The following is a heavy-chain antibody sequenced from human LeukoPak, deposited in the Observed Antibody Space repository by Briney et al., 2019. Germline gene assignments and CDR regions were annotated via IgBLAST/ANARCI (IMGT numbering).Heavy chain of an antibody. J-gene: IGHJ3*02. D-gene: IGHD5-24*01. V-gene: IGHV4-30-4*01. CDR2: IYYSGST. Sequence: PSQTLSLTCTVSGGSFSSGDYYWGWLRQPPGKGLEWIGYIYYSGSTYYNPSLKSRVTISVDTSKNQFSLKLSSVTAADTAVYYCARVRRMAHAFDIWGQGTMVTVSS. CDR3: ARVRRMAHAFDI. CDR1: GGSFSSGDYY.